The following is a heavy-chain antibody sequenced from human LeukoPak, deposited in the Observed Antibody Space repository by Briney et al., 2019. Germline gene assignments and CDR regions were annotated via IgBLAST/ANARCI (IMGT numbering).Heavy chain of an antibody. V-gene: IGHV3-64*01. Sequence: GGSLRLSCASSVFIFSTYGIHWVRQAPGKGLEYVSGIDSNGYGTYYGNSVKGRFTISRDNSKNTLYLQMDNLTTEDMAVYYCATCSGGVCHDFDHWGQGTLVTVSS. CDR3: ATCSGGVCHDFDH. D-gene: IGHD2-8*02. CDR2: IDSNGYGT. CDR1: VFIFSTYG. J-gene: IGHJ4*02.